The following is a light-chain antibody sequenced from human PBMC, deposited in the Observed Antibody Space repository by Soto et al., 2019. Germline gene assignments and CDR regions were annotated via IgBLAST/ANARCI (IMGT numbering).Light chain of an antibody. Sequence: DIQMTQSPPSLSASVGDRVTITCRASQDISNYLAWYQQKPGKNPQLLIYGASTLQSGVPSRFSGSGSGTDFTLTINSLQPGDVATYYCQKYNSAPYTFGQGTKLEIK. J-gene: IGKJ2*01. CDR3: QKYNSAPYT. V-gene: IGKV1-27*01. CDR1: QDISNY. CDR2: GAS.